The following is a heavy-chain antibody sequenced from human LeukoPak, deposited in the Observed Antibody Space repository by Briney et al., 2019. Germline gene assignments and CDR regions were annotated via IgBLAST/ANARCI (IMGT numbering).Heavy chain of an antibody. CDR2: IYPSDSDT. CDR3: ARGDYYGSGSYGNFDP. CDR1: GYSFTSYW. J-gene: IGHJ5*02. Sequence: GEFLKISCKGSGYSFTSYWIGWVRQMPGKGLEWMGIIYPSDSDTRYSPSFQGQVTISADKSISTAYLQWSSLKASDTAMYYCARGDYYGSGSYGNFDPWGQGTLVTVSS. D-gene: IGHD3-10*01. V-gene: IGHV5-51*01.